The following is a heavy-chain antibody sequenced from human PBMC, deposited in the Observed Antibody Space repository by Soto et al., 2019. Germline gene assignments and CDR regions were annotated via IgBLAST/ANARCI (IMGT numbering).Heavy chain of an antibody. D-gene: IGHD5-18*01. CDR3: AREGEGGYSYALGWFDP. Sequence: ASVKVSCKASGYTFTSYDINWVRQATGQGLEWMGWMNPNSGNTGYAQRFQGRVTMTRNTSISTAYMELSSLRSEDTAVYYCAREGEGGYSYALGWFDPWGQGTLVTVSS. V-gene: IGHV1-8*01. CDR2: MNPNSGNT. CDR1: GYTFTSYD. J-gene: IGHJ5*02.